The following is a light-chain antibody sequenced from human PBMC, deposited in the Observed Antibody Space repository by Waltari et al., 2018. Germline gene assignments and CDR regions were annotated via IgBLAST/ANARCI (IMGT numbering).Light chain of an antibody. CDR2: KDS. J-gene: IGLJ3*02. CDR3: LSADSSGTYPNWV. V-gene: IGLV3-16*01. CDR1: ALPNKY. Sequence: SYELTQPPSVSVSLGQMARITCSGEALPNKYAYWYQQKPGQFPVLVIYKDSERPSGIPERFSGSSSGTIVTLTISGVQAEDEADYYCLSADSSGTYPNWVFGGGTKLTVL.